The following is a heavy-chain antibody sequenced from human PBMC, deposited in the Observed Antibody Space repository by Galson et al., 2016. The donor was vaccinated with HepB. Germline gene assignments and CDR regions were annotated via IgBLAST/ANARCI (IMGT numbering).Heavy chain of an antibody. CDR3: VRDPEALDY. J-gene: IGHJ4*02. CDR1: GFTFNTYT. Sequence: SLRLSCAASGFTFNTYTMNWVRQAPGKGPEWVSAITGSSSYTYYADSVKGRFTISRDNAKNSLFLQMNSLRPEDTAVYFCVRDPEALDYWGPGTLVTVSS. CDR2: ITGSSSYT. V-gene: IGHV3-21*01. D-gene: IGHD3-3*02.